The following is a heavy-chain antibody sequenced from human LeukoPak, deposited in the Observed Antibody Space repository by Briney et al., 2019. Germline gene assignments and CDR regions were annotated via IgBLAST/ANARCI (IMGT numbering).Heavy chain of an antibody. D-gene: IGHD2-2*01. CDR3: ARGQVPAARGYNWFDP. V-gene: IGHV4-34*01. J-gene: IGHJ5*02. CDR1: GWSFNDYY. Sequence: SETLSLTCAVYGWSFNDYYWNWIRQPPGKGLEWIGEINARGDTNFNPSLTSRVTISVDTSKSQFSLRLTSMIAADTAVYYCARGQVPAARGYNWFDPWGQGTLVTVSS. CDR2: INARGDT.